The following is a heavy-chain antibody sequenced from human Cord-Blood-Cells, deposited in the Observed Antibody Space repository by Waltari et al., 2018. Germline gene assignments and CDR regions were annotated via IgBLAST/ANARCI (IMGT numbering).Heavy chain of an antibody. CDR3: ARVGRQLVATSGNP. CDR2: INHSGSP. D-gene: IGHD5-12*01. V-gene: IGHV4-34*01. Sequence: QVQLQQWGAGLLKPSEPLSLTCAVYGGSFSGYYWSWIRQPPGQGLEWIGEINHSGSPNYYPSLNSLVTISVDTSKNQFSRKLSSVTAADTAVYYCARVGRQLVATSGNPWGQGTLVTVSS. CDR1: GGSFSGYY. J-gene: IGHJ5*02.